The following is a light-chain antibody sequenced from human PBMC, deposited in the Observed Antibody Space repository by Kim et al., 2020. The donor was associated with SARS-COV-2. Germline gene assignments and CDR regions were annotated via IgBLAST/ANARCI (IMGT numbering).Light chain of an antibody. CDR1: QSVSNKY. J-gene: IGKJ1*01. V-gene: IGKV3-20*01. CDR2: GAS. CDR3: QQYDTSPRT. Sequence: EIVLTQSPGTLSLSPGERATLSCRASQSVSNKYLAWYQQKPGQAPSLLIYGASNRATAIPDRFSGSGSGTDFTLTISRLEPDDFAVYYCQQYDTSPRTFGPGTRVEI.